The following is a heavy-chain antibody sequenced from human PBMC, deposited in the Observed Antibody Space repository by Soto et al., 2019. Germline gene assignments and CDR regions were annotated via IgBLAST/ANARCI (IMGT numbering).Heavy chain of an antibody. J-gene: IGHJ6*02. V-gene: IGHV3-23*01. CDR2: ISGSGGST. CDR1: GFTFSSYA. D-gene: IGHD4-4*01. Sequence: EVQLLESGGGLVQPGGSLRLSCAASGFTFSSYAMSWVCQAPGKGLEWVSAISGSGGSTYYADSVKGRFTISRDNSKNTLYLQMNSLRAEDTDVYYCAKDYSNYPGYGMDVWGQGTTVTVSS. CDR3: AKDYSNYPGYGMDV.